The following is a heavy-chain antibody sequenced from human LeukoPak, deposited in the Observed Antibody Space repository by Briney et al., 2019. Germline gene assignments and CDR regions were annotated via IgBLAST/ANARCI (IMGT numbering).Heavy chain of an antibody. CDR1: GFTFSSYA. CDR2: IIGSGDTT. CDR3: VKLSSRTAAAGTPVDY. Sequence: GGSLRLSCAASGFTFSSYAMSWVRQAPGEGLEWVSAIIGSGDTTYYADSVKGRFTISRDNSKNTLYLQMNSLRADDTAVYYCVKLSSRTAAAGTPVDYWGQGTLVTVSS. J-gene: IGHJ4*02. D-gene: IGHD6-13*01. V-gene: IGHV3-23*01.